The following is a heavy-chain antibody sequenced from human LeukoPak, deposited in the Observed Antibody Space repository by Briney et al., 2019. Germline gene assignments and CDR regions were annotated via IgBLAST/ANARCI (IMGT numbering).Heavy chain of an antibody. CDR1: GGSVSSYY. CDR2: IYYSGST. CDR3: ARHPKHKNWFDP. V-gene: IGHV4-59*08. J-gene: IGHJ5*02. Sequence: KPSETLSLTCTVSGGSVSSYYWSWIRQPPGKGLEWIGYIYYSGSTNYNPSLKSRVTLSVDTSKNQFSLKLSSGTAADTAVYYCARHPKHKNWFDPWGQGTLVTVSS.